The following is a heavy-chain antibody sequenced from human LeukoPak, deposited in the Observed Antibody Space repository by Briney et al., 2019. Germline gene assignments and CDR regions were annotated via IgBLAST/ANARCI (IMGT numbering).Heavy chain of an antibody. Sequence: GASVKVSCKASGYTFTSYAMNWVRQAPGQGLEWMGWINTNTGNPTYAQGFTGRFVFSLDTSVSTAYLQISSLKAEDTAVYYCASPSISSGWPYYYYYYMDVWGKGTTVTVSS. CDR2: INTNTGNP. D-gene: IGHD6-19*01. J-gene: IGHJ6*03. CDR1: GYTFTSYA. CDR3: ASPSISSGWPYYYYYYMDV. V-gene: IGHV7-4-1*02.